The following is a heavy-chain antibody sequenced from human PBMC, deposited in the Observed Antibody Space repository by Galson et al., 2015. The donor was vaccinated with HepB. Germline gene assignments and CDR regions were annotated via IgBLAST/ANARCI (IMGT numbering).Heavy chain of an antibody. CDR3: ARGVLLWDGPDY. CDR1: GYKFTSYY. Sequence: SVKVSCKASGYKFTSYYMHWVRQAPGQGLEWMGIINPSGGSTDYAQKFRGRLTMTRDTPTSTVFMELSSLRSEGTAVYHCARGVLLWDGPDYWGQGTLVTVSS. CDR2: INPSGGST. J-gene: IGHJ4*02. D-gene: IGHD3-10*01. V-gene: IGHV1-46*01.